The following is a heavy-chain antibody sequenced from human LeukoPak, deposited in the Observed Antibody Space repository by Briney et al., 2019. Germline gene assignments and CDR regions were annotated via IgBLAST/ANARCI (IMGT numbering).Heavy chain of an antibody. Sequence: GGSLRLSCAASGFTFSSYWMSWFRRAPGKELQGVADIKQDGSEKYYVDSVKGRFTISRDNAKNSLYLQMNSLRAEDTAVYYCARDHEFASDYWGQGTLVSVSS. J-gene: IGHJ4*02. CDR3: ARDHEFASDY. V-gene: IGHV3-7*01. CDR1: GFTFSSYW. CDR2: IKQDGSEK.